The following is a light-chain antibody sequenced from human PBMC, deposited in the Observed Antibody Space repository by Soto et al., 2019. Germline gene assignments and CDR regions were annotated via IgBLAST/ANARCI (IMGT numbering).Light chain of an antibody. V-gene: IGKV1-5*01. Sequence: DIQMTQSPSTLSASVGDRVTITCRATQSISASLAWYQQKPGEDPTLLIYDASSLESGVPSRFSGSGSGTEFTLTISSLQPEDFATYYCQQYNSYWTFGQGTKVDI. CDR2: DAS. J-gene: IGKJ1*01. CDR3: QQYNSYWT. CDR1: QSISAS.